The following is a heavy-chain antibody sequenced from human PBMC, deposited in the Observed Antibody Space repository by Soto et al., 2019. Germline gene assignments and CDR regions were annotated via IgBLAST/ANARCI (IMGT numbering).Heavy chain of an antibody. V-gene: IGHV3-30*18. J-gene: IGHJ4*02. D-gene: IGHD4-17*01. CDR2: VSCDGSHE. CDR1: GFTFSSYA. Sequence: QVQLVESGGGVVQPGTSLRLSCAASGFTFSSYAMHWVRQAPGKGLEWVAVVSCDGSHEFYADFVEGRFTIARDNSKDTLYLQMNSLRAEDTAVYYCAKDVNDPHNYGDYNFHYWGQGTLVTVSS. CDR3: AKDVNDPHNYGDYNFHY.